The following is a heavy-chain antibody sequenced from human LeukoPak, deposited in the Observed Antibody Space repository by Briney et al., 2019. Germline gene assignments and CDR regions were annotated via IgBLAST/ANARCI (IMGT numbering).Heavy chain of an antibody. V-gene: IGHV4-34*01. CDR3: ARLRDGDSGSYSPPDEGY. Sequence: SETLSLTCTVSGGSISSYYWSWIRQPPGKGLEWIGEINHSGSTNYNPSLKSRVTISVDTSKNQFSLKLSSVTAADTAVYYCARLRDGDSGSYSPPDEGYWGQGTLVTVSS. D-gene: IGHD1-26*01. J-gene: IGHJ4*02. CDR1: GGSISSYY. CDR2: INHSGST.